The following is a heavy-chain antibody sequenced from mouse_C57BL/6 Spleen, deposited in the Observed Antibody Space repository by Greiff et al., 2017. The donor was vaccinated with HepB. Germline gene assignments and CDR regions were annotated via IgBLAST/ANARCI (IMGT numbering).Heavy chain of an antibody. D-gene: IGHD2-4*01. Sequence: VQLQQSGAELVKPGASVKLSCKASGYTFTEYTIHWVKQRSGQGLEWIGWFYPGSGSIKYNEKFKDKATLTADKSSSTVYMELSRWTSEDSAVYFCARHEGEGPIYYDYEGSAMDYWGQGTSVTVSS. V-gene: IGHV1-62-2*01. CDR1: GYTFTEYT. J-gene: IGHJ4*01. CDR3: ARHEGEGPIYYDYEGSAMDY. CDR2: FYPGSGSI.